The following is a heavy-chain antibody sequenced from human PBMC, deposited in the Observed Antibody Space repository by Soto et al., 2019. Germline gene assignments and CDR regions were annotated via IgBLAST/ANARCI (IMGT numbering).Heavy chain of an antibody. Sequence: SLSLTCTVSGGSVVNGAYYWTWIRQHPGKGLEWIGKIFFSGGTHYNPAVESRLVISIDTSNNPFSLNLSSVTAADTAIYYCASDNYGGMLDYWGQGALVTVPQ. V-gene: IGHV4-31*03. J-gene: IGHJ4*02. CDR3: ASDNYGGMLDY. CDR2: IFFSGGT. CDR1: GGSVVNGAYY. D-gene: IGHD2-15*01.